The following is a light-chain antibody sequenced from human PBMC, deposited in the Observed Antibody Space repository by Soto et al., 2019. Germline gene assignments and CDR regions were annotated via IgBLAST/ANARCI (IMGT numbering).Light chain of an antibody. CDR2: SNN. CDR3: AAWDDRLRGVV. J-gene: IGLJ2*01. CDR1: LSNIGSNF. V-gene: IGLV1-47*02. Sequence: QSVLTQPPSASGTPGQRVTISCSGSLSNIGSNFIYWYQQLPGSAPNLLLNSNNARPSVLPDRFCGSKSGSAASLAISGQRSEDEADYHYAAWDDRLRGVVFGGGTKLTVL.